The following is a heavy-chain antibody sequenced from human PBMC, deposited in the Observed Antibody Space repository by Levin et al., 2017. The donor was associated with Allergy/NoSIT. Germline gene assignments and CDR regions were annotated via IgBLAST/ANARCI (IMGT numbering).Heavy chain of an antibody. CDR3: VKGADILTGYYRMVDY. CDR2: ISYDGNFK. J-gene: IGHJ4*02. D-gene: IGHD3-9*01. Sequence: SCAASGSSFNEYGMHWVRQAPGKGLEWVAFISYDGNFKYYLDSVKGRFTISRDNSNKRVFLQMNRLRPEDTAVYYCVKGADILTGYYRMVDYWGQGTLVTVSS. CDR1: GSSFNEYG. V-gene: IGHV3-30*18.